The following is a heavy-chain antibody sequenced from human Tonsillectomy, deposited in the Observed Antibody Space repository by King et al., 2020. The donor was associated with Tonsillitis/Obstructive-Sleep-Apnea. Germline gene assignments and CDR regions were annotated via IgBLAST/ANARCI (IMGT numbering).Heavy chain of an antibody. Sequence: QLQESGPGLVKPSETLSLTCTVSGGSISSYYWTWIRQPPGKGLEWIGYTDYSGSTNYNPSLKSRVTISVDTSKNQFSLKLSSVTAADTAVYYCSREALDAFDIWGQGTMVTVSS. CDR1: GGSISSYY. V-gene: IGHV4-59*01. CDR2: TDYSGST. CDR3: SREALDAFDI. J-gene: IGHJ3*02.